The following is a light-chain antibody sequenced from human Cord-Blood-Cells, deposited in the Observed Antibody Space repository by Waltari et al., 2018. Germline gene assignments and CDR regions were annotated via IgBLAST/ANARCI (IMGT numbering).Light chain of an antibody. CDR2: KAS. CDR3: QQYNSYSRT. CDR1: QSISSW. J-gene: IGKJ1*01. Sequence: DIQMTQSPSTLSASVGDRVTITCRASQSISSWLAWYQQKPGKAPKLLIYKASSLESGVPSRVGGSGSGTEFTLTISSLQPDDFATYYCQQYNSYSRTFGQGTKVEIK. V-gene: IGKV1-5*03.